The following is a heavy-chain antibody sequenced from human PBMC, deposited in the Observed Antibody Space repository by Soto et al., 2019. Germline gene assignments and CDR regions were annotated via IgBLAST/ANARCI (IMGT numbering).Heavy chain of an antibody. CDR3: AREGYCSGGSCYGYSDY. V-gene: IGHV3-33*01. CDR2: IWYDGSNK. J-gene: IGHJ4*02. Sequence: GGSLRLSCAASGFTFSSYGMHWVRQAPGKGLEWVAVIWYDGSNKYYADSVKGRFTISRDNSKNTLYLQMNSLRAEDTAVYYCAREGYCSGGSCYGYSDYWGQGTLVTVSS. D-gene: IGHD2-15*01. CDR1: GFTFSSYG.